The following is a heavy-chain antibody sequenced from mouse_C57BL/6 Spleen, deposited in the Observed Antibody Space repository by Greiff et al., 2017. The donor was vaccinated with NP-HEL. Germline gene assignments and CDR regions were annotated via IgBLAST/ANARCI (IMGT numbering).Heavy chain of an antibody. CDR3: ARVNDGYDY. D-gene: IGHD2-3*01. CDR2: ISYDGSN. V-gene: IGHV3-6*01. Sequence: EVKLMESGPGLVKPSQSLSLTCSVTGYSITSGYYWNWIRQFPGNKLEWMGYISYDGSNNYNPSLKNRISITRDTSKNQFFLKLNSVTTEDTATYYCARVNDGYDYWGQGTTLTVSS. CDR1: GYSITSGYY. J-gene: IGHJ2*01.